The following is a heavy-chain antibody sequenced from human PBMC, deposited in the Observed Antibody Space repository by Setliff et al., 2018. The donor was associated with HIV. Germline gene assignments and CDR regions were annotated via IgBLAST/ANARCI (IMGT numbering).Heavy chain of an antibody. Sequence: SVKVSCKASGGIFSNYAINWVRLAPGQGLEWMGGIIPIFGTADYAQRFQGRVTITADESTSTAYMELSSLRPEDTAVYYCATDGIGGWLRPMPDYWGQGTQVTVSS. V-gene: IGHV1-69*13. CDR1: GGIFSNYA. CDR2: IIPIFGTA. CDR3: ATDGIGGWLRPMPDY. J-gene: IGHJ4*02. D-gene: IGHD5-12*01.